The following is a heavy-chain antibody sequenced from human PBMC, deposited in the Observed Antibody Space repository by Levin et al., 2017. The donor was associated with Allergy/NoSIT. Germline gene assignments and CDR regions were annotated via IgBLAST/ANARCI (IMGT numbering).Heavy chain of an antibody. V-gene: IGHV3-74*01. D-gene: IGHD1-26*01. CDR3: ARALIVGSTSGGDY. Sequence: GGSLRLSCAASGFTFSNYWMHWVRQTPGKGLVWVSRTNTDGSTTNYADSVKGRFTISRDNAKNTLYLQMNSLRAEDTAVYYCARALIVGSTSGGDYWGQGTLVTVSS. CDR1: GFTFSNYW. J-gene: IGHJ4*02. CDR2: TNTDGSTT.